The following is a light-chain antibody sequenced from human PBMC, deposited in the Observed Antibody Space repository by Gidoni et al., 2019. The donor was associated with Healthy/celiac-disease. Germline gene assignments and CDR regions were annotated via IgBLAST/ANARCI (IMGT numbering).Light chain of an antibody. V-gene: IGKV3-11*01. CDR2: DAS. CDR3: QQRSNWPPMYT. J-gene: IGKJ2*01. CDR1: QSVSSY. Sequence: DIVLTQSPATLSLSPGERATLSCRASQSVSSYVAWYQQKPGQAPRLLIYDASNRATGIPARFSGSGSGTDFTLTISSLEPEDFAVYYCQQRSNWPPMYTFGQGTKLEIK.